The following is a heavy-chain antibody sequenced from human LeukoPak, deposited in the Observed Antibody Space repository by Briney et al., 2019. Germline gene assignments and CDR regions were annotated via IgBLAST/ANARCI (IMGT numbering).Heavy chain of an antibody. CDR2: VKKDGHET. Sequence: GGSLRLSCVASGLTLSDWWMTWVRQAPGRGLEWVASVKKDGHETYYIDSVQGRFTISRDNAKNSLYLQMNSLRVEDTAVYYCARAWGSGSWGQGTLVTVSS. V-gene: IGHV3-7*01. CDR1: GLTLSDWW. D-gene: IGHD3-10*01. J-gene: IGHJ4*02. CDR3: ARAWGSGS.